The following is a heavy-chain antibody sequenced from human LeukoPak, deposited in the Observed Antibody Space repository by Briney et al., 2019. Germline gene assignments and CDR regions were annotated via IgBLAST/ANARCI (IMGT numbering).Heavy chain of an antibody. CDR1: GYTFTGYY. CDR2: VNPNSGDT. CDR3: ARPSSGRQFDY. V-gene: IGHV1-2*02. J-gene: IGHJ4*02. Sequence: ASVKVSCKASGYTFTGYYMHWVRQAPGQGPEWMGWVNPNSGDTNYAQKFQGRVTTTSDTSITTAYMELSSPTSDDTAVYYCARPSSGRQFDYWGQGTLVTVSS. D-gene: IGHD6-19*01.